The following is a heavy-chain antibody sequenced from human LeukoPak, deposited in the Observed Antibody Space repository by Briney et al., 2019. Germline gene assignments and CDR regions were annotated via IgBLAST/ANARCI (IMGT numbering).Heavy chain of an antibody. CDR3: AKDAYSSSLVTLDY. V-gene: IGHV3-30*02. D-gene: IGHD6-6*01. CDR2: IRYDGSNK. Sequence: GGSLRLSCAASGFTFSSYGMHWVRQAPGKGLEWVAFIRYDGSNKYYADSVKGRFTISRDNSKNTLYLQMNSLRAEDTAIYYCAKDAYSSSLVTLDYWGQGTLVIVSS. CDR1: GFTFSSYG. J-gene: IGHJ4*02.